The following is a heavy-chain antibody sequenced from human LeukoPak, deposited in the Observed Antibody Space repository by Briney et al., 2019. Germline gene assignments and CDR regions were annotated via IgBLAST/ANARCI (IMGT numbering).Heavy chain of an antibody. J-gene: IGHJ4*02. CDR3: ARRRVVADKYFDY. CDR1: GFTFSTYW. V-gene: IGHV3-7*01. D-gene: IGHD5-12*01. Sequence: GGSLRLSCAASGFTFSTYWMTRVRQAPGKGLEGVANIKQDGSEKYYVDSVKGRFTISRDNAMNSPYLQMNSLRAEDTAVYFCARRRVVADKYFDYWGQGTLVAVSS. CDR2: IKQDGSEK.